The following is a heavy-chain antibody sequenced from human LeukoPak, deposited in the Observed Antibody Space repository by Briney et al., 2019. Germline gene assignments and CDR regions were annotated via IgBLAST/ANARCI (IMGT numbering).Heavy chain of an antibody. CDR2: IYNSGNT. CDR3: ARGTFDSSGHYLFDY. V-gene: IGHV4-4*07. CDR1: GGSISTNY. J-gene: IGHJ4*02. Sequence: SETLSLTCTVSGGSISTNYWSWIRQPAGKGLEWIGRIYNSGNTNYSPSLESRVTMSADTSKNQFSLKLSSVTAADTAVYYCARGTFDSSGHYLFDYWGQGTLVTVSS. D-gene: IGHD3-22*01.